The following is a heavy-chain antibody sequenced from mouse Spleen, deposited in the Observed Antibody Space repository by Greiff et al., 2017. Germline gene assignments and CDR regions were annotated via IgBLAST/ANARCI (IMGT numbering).Heavy chain of an antibody. CDR2: IWRGGST. D-gene: IGHD2-14*01. J-gene: IGHJ3*01. V-gene: IGHV2-5*01. Sequence: VHLVESGPGLVQPSQSLSITCTVSGFSLTSYGVHWVRQSPGKGLEWLGVIWRGGSTDYNAAFMSRLSITKDNSKSQVFFKMNSLQADDTAIYYCAKKGDYYRYDGFAYWGQGTLVTVSA. CDR3: AKKGDYYRYDGFAY. CDR1: GFSLTSYG.